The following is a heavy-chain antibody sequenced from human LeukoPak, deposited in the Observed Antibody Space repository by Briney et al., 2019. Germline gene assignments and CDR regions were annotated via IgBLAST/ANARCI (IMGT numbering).Heavy chain of an antibody. CDR2: IYYSGST. D-gene: IGHD3-3*01. J-gene: IGHJ5*02. CDR3: ARENYDFWSGYFPLNWFDP. Sequence: SETLSLTCTVSGGSISSYYWSWIRQPPGKGLEWIGYIYYSGSTNYNPSLKSRVTISVDTSKNQFSLKLSSVTAADTAVYYCARENYDFWSGYFPLNWFDPWGQGTLVTVSS. CDR1: GGSISSYY. V-gene: IGHV4-59*08.